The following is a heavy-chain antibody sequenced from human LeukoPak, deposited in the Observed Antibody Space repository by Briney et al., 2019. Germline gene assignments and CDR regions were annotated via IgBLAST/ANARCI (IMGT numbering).Heavy chain of an antibody. V-gene: IGHV3-11*03. CDR2: ISISGSDT. Sequence: GGSLRLSCAASGFTFSDYYMSGIRQAPGKGLEWVSYISISGSDTDYADSVKGRFTISRDNAKNSLYLQMSSLRGEDTAVYYCARCGTPNNYYYHGVDVWGQGTTVTVSS. J-gene: IGHJ6*02. CDR1: GFTFSDYY. CDR3: ARCGTPNNYYYHGVDV. D-gene: IGHD1-26*01.